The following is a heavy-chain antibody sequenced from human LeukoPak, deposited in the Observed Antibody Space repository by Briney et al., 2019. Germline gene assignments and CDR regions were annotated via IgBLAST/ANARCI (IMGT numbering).Heavy chain of an antibody. D-gene: IGHD1-1*01. J-gene: IGHJ4*02. CDR2: ISSTGSTI. CDR1: GFTFSSYE. CDR3: ARGLGTRGFFDY. V-gene: IGHV3-48*03. Sequence: GGSLRLSCAASGFTFSSYEMNWVRQAPGKGLEWVSYISSTGSTIYYADSVKGRFTISRDNAKNSLYLQMNSLRAEDTAIYHCARGLGTRGFFDYWGQGTLVTVSS.